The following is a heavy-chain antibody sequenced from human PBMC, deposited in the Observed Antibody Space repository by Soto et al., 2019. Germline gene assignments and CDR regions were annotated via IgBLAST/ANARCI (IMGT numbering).Heavy chain of an antibody. J-gene: IGHJ6*02. CDR1: GYTFTGYY. D-gene: IGHD3-10*01. V-gene: IGHV1-2*02. Sequence: ASVKVSCKASGYTFTGYYMHWVRQAPGQGLEWMGWINPNSGGTNYAQKFQGRVTMTRYTTISTAYMELSRLRSADTAVYDCARGFGDYYGMDVWGQGTTVTVSS. CDR2: INPNSGGT. CDR3: ARGFGDYYGMDV.